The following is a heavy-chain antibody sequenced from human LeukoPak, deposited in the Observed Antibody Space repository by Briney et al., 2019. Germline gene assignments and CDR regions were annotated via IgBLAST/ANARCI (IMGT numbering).Heavy chain of an antibody. V-gene: IGHV3-23*01. Sequence: GGSLRLSCAASGFTFSSYAMSWVRQAPGKGLEWVSAISGSGGSTYYADSVKGRFTISRDNSKNTLYLQMNSLRAEDTAVYYCAKDGSSGSYYRVTQGAIDYWGQGTLVTVSS. J-gene: IGHJ4*02. CDR3: AKDGSSGSYYRVTQGAIDY. CDR1: GFTFSSYA. D-gene: IGHD3-10*01. CDR2: ISGSGGST.